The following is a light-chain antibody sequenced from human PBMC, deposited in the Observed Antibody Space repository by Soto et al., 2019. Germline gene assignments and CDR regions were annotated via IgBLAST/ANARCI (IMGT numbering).Light chain of an antibody. CDR3: QKSYDTPLS. J-gene: IGKJ4*01. Sequence: DLEMTQSPSSLSASVGDRITISCRASQNINTFLNWYQQKGGKAPKLLIHGASSLQSGVPLRFSCSGSGKDFSLTISSLQPEDFATFYCQKSYDTPLSFGGGTKVEIK. V-gene: IGKV1-39*01. CDR2: GAS. CDR1: QNINTF.